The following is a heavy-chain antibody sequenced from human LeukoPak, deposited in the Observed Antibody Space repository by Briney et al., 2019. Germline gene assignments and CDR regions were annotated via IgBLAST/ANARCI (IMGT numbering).Heavy chain of an antibody. D-gene: IGHD5-12*01. J-gene: IGHJ4*02. V-gene: IGHV3-11*01. CDR3: ARDPSPETEEPNLATPY. CDR1: GFTFSDYY. CDR2: ISSSGSTI. Sequence: GGSLRLSCAASGFTFSDYYMSWIRQAPGKGLEWVSYISSSGSTIYYADSVKGRFTISRDNAKNSLYLQMNSLRAEDTAVYYCARDPSPETEEPNLATPYWGQGTLVTVSS.